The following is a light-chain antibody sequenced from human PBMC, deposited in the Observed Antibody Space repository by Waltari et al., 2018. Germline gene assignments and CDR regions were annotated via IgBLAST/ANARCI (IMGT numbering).Light chain of an antibody. CDR2: WAS. CDR3: QQCNDWPRGT. Sequence: DIVMTQSPDSLAVSLGERATINCKSSQSVLYSSNNKNYLAWYQQKPGQPPKLLIYWASTRESGVPDRFSGSGSGTEFTLTISSLQSEDLGIYYCQQCNDWPRGTFGQGTKVEIK. V-gene: IGKV4-1*01. J-gene: IGKJ1*01. CDR1: QSVLYSSNNKNY.